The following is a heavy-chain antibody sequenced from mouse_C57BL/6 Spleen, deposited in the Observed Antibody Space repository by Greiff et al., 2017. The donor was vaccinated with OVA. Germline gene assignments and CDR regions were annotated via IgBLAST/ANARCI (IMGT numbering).Heavy chain of an antibody. J-gene: IGHJ2*01. CDR2: IRSGSSTL. CDR1: GFTFSDYG. Sequence: DVHLVESGGGLVKPGGSLKLSCAVSGFTFSDYGMHWVRQAPEKGLEWVAYIRSGSSTLYYADTVKGRFTIARDNAKNTLFLQMTSLESEDTAIYYCVRQRGYYYDFDYWGQGTTLTVSS. D-gene: IGHD1-1*01. CDR3: VRQRGYYYDFDY. V-gene: IGHV5-17*01.